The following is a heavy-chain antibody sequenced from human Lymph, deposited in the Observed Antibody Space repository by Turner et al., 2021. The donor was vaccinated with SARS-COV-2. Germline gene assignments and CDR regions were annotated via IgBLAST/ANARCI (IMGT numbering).Heavy chain of an antibody. J-gene: IGHJ4*02. D-gene: IGHD2-2*01. V-gene: IGHV4-59*01. CDR2: SFYSGST. Sequence: QVLLQESGPGLVTPSAPLSPTCTVSGGSISSYYWCWSRRHPGKGLGWSGYSFYSGSTNYHSSPKSQVTISVDTSKNQFSLKLSSVTAADTAVYYCARLVPAGWYYFDYWGQGTLVTVSS. CDR1: GGSISSYY. CDR3: ARLVPAGWYYFDY.